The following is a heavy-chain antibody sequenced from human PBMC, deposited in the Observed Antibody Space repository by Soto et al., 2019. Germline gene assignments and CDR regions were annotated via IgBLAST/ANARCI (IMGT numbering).Heavy chain of an antibody. CDR1: GFTFSGDG. CDR2: ISYDGSNK. Sequence: GGSLSLSCAASGFTFSGDGMHWVRQAPGKGLEWVAVISYDGSNKYYADSVKGRFTISRDNSKNTLYLQMNSLRAEDTAVYYCAKSVGIVVVTAPVDYWGQGTLVTVSS. J-gene: IGHJ4*02. D-gene: IGHD2-21*02. V-gene: IGHV3-30*18. CDR3: AKSVGIVVVTAPVDY.